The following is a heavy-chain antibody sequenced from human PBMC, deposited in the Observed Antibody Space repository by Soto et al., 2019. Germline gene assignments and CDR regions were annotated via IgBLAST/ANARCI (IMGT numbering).Heavy chain of an antibody. CDR2: IITILGIA. CDR3: EMEYCSSTSCYRDY. CDR1: GGTFSSYT. D-gene: IGHD2-2*02. Sequence: QVQLVQSGAEVKKPGSSVKVSCKASGGTFSSYTISWVRQAPGQGLEWMGRIITILGIANYAQKFQGRVTITADKSTSTAYMELRSLRSEETAVYYCEMEYCSSTSCYRDYWGQGTLVTVSS. J-gene: IGHJ4*02. V-gene: IGHV1-69*02.